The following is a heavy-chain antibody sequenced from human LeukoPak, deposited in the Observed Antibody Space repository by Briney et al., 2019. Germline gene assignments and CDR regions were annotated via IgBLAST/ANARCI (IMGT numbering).Heavy chain of an antibody. Sequence: SETLSLTCTVSVGPISSYNWSWIRQPPGKGLEWIGYIYYSGTTNYNPSLKSRVTMSVDTSKNQFSLKLSSVTAADTAVYYCARGVYIAAAQYGYWGQGTLVTVSS. CDR1: VGPISSYN. CDR2: IYYSGTT. J-gene: IGHJ4*02. D-gene: IGHD6-13*01. CDR3: ARGVYIAAAQYGY. V-gene: IGHV4-59*01.